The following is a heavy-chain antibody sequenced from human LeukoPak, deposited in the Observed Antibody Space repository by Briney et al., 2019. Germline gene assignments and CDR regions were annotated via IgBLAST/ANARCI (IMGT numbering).Heavy chain of an antibody. CDR1: GGSFSGYY. V-gene: IGHV4-34*01. CDR3: STGTGLGY. Sequence: PSETLSLTCAVYGGSFSGYYWSWIRQPPGKGLEWIGEINHSGSTNYNPSLKRRVTISVDTSKNQFSLKLSSVTAADTAVYYCSTGTGLGYWGQGTLVTVSS. J-gene: IGHJ4*02. D-gene: IGHD6-13*01. CDR2: INHSGST.